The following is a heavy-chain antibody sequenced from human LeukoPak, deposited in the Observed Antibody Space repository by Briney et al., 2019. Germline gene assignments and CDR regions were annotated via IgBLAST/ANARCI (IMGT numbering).Heavy chain of an antibody. V-gene: IGHV3-33*01. CDR1: GFTFSSYG. D-gene: IGHD3-3*01. Sequence: GGSLRLSCAASGFTFSSYGMHWVRQAPGKGLEWVAVIWYDGSNKYYADSVKGRFTISRDNSKNTLYLQMNSLRAEDTAVYYCARESDYDFWSGYDYRGQGTLVTVSS. J-gene: IGHJ4*02. CDR2: IWYDGSNK. CDR3: ARESDYDFWSGYDY.